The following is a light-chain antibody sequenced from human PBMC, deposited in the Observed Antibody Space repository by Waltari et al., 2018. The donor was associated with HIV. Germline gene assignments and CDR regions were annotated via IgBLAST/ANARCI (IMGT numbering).Light chain of an antibody. CDR3: QQYYTIPYT. Sequence: DIQMAQSPSSLSASAGDRVTITCRASQGIGDSLAWYQHKPGQAPKLLLYGASRLESGVAPRLSGSGSGTDYTLTISGLQPENSATYYCQQYYTIPYTFGQGTKLEIK. V-gene: IGKV1-NL1*01. CDR1: QGIGDS. J-gene: IGKJ2*01. CDR2: GAS.